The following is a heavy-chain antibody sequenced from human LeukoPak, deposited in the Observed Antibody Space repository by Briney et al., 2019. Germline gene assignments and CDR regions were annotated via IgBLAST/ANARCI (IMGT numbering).Heavy chain of an antibody. CDR2: ISPNSGGT. CDR3: ARVYCSSTSCFGYFDY. J-gene: IGHJ4*02. D-gene: IGHD2-2*01. CDR1: GYTFTVYY. Sequence: PSVKASCKASGYTFTVYYIGWVRHAPGQGLEWMGWISPNSGGTNYAQKCQGRVTMTRDTSISTAYMELSRLRSDDTAVYYCARVYCSSTSCFGYFDYWGQGTLVTVSS. V-gene: IGHV1-2*02.